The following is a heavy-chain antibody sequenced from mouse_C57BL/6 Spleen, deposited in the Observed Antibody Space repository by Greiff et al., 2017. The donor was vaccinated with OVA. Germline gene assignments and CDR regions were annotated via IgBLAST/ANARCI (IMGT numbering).Heavy chain of an antibody. J-gene: IGHJ4*01. D-gene: IGHD2-1*01. CDR1: GYTFTSYW. V-gene: IGHV1-55*01. Sequence: QVQLQQPGAELVQPGASVKLSCKASGYTFTSYWITWVKQTPGQGLEWIGDIYPGSGSTNYNEKFKSKATLTVDTSSSTAYLQRSSLTSEDSAVYYCARGVYDASYAMDYWGQGTSVTVSS. CDR3: ARGVYDASYAMDY. CDR2: IYPGSGST.